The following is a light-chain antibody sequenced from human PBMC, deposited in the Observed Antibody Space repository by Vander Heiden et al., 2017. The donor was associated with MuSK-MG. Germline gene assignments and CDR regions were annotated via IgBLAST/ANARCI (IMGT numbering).Light chain of an antibody. CDR2: YDD. J-gene: IGLJ2*01. CDR3: QVWDSDTDHVV. V-gene: IGLV3-21*04. Sequence: SYVLTQPPSVSVAPGQTATIPRGGDITGSISVHGYQLKAGQAPVLVIFYDDQRPSGVSDRFSGSNSGNTATLTISGVEAGDEADYYCQVWDSDTDHVVFGGGSTLTVL. CDR1: ITGSIS.